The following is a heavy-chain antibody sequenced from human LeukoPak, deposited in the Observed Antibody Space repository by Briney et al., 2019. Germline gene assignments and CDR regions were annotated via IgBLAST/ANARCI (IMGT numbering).Heavy chain of an antibody. V-gene: IGHV3-66*01. J-gene: IGHJ3*02. CDR3: ARIAVVATGAFDI. D-gene: IGHD3-22*01. CDR2: IYSGGST. CDR1: GFTISSNY. Sequence: GGSLRLSCAASGFTISSNYMSWVRKAPGKGLEWVSVIYSGGSTYYADSVKGRFTISRDNSKNTLFLQMNSLRAEDTAVYYCARIAVVATGAFDIWGQGTMVTVSS.